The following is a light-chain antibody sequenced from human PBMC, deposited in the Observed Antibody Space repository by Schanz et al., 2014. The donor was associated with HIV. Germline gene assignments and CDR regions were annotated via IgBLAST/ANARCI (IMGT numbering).Light chain of an antibody. Sequence: EIVLTQSPGTLSLSPGERATLSCRASQSVSSSYLAWYQQKPGQAPRLLIYGASSRATGIPDRFSGSGSGTEFTLTISSLQPDDFATYYCQQYSNYPHTFGQGTKLDIK. CDR2: GAS. V-gene: IGKV3-20*01. J-gene: IGKJ2*01. CDR1: QSVSSSY. CDR3: QQYSNYPHT.